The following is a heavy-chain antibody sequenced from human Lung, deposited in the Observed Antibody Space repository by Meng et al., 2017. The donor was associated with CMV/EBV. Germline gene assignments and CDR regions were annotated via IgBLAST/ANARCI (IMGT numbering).Heavy chain of an antibody. V-gene: IGHV1-18*04. CDR2: ISPSIGST. J-gene: IGHJ4*02. CDR3: ARGTGIFDY. Sequence: VSCRASGYPFPSHGIPWVRQAPGQGLEWMGWISPSIGSTNYAQKVGGRVTMTTDRSTTTAYLELRSLRYDDTAVYFCARGTGIFDYWGQGTLVTVSS. CDR1: GYPFPSHG. D-gene: IGHD7-27*01.